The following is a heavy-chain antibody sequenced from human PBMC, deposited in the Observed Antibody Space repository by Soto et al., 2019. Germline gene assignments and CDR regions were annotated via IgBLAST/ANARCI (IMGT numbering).Heavy chain of an antibody. Sequence: QVQLVQSGAEMKKPGASVKVSCKASGYTFTSYDINWVRQATRQGLGWMGWMNANRGKTGYAQKFPGRGPMNRNTSISTAYIELRSLRSEDTAVYYCSSSGSGWYLYWGQGTLVTVSS. V-gene: IGHV1-8*01. CDR2: MNANRGKT. D-gene: IGHD6-19*01. CDR3: SSSGSGWYLY. J-gene: IGHJ4*02. CDR1: GYTFTSYD.